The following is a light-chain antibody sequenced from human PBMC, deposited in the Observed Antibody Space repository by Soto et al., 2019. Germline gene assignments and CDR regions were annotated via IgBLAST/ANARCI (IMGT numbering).Light chain of an antibody. CDR3: QQYGSSPPLIT. CDR2: GAS. V-gene: IGKV3-20*01. J-gene: IGKJ4*01. Sequence: EIVLTQSPGTLSLSPGERATLSCRASQSVSSSYLAWYQQKPGQAPRLLIYGASSRATGIPDRFSGSGSGTDFTLTISRLEPEDFAVYYCQQYGSSPPLITLGGGTKVDIK. CDR1: QSVSSSY.